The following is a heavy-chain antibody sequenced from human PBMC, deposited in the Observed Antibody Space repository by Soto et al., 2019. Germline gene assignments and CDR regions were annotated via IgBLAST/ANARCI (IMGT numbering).Heavy chain of an antibody. Sequence: QVQLVQSGAEVKKPGSSVKVSCKASGGTFSSYAISWVRQAPGQGLEWMGGIIPIFGTANYAQKFQGRVTITADESTSTAYMELSSLRSEDKAVYYCASKRGYYDCWSGPLGDPGGQGTLVTVSS. J-gene: IGHJ5*02. CDR3: ASKRGYYDCWSGPLGDP. CDR2: IIPIFGTA. D-gene: IGHD3-3*01. CDR1: GGTFSSYA. V-gene: IGHV1-69*01.